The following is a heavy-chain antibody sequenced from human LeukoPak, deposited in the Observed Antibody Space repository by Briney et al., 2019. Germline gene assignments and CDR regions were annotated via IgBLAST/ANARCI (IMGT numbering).Heavy chain of an antibody. CDR1: GYTFTSYY. V-gene: IGHV1-46*03. D-gene: IGHD5-12*01. J-gene: IGHJ4*02. Sequence: ASVKVSCKASGYTFTSYYIHWVRQAPGQGPEWMGIINPSGGRTSHAQKFRGRLTMTRDTSTSTVYMELSSLRPEDTAVYYCVRGYSGYENDYWGQGTLVTVSS. CDR3: VRGYSGYENDY. CDR2: INPSGGRT.